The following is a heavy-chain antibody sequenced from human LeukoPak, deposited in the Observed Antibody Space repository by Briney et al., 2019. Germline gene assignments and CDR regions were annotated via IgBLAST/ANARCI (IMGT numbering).Heavy chain of an antibody. V-gene: IGHV3-9*01. Sequence: GGSLRLSCAASGFTFDDYAMHWVRQAPGKGLEWVSGISRNSGSIGYADSVKGRFTISRDNAKNSLYLQMNSLRAEDTALYYCAKGRGYNYGYIFGYFDYWGQGTLVTVSS. CDR2: ISRNSGSI. CDR1: GFTFDDYA. J-gene: IGHJ4*02. CDR3: AKGRGYNYGYIFGYFDY. D-gene: IGHD5-18*01.